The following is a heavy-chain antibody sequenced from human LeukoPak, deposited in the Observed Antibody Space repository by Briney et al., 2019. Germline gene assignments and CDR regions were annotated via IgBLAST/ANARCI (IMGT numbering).Heavy chain of an antibody. CDR2: IYYSGST. V-gene: IGHV4-39*01. J-gene: IGHJ4*02. Sequence: SETLSLTCTVSGGSISSSSYYWGWIRQPPGKGLEWIRSIYYSGSTYYNPSLKSRVTISVDTSKNQFSLKLSSVTAADTAVYYCATYGDYEIDYWGQGTLVTVSS. CDR1: GGSISSSSYY. CDR3: ATYGDYEIDY. D-gene: IGHD4-17*01.